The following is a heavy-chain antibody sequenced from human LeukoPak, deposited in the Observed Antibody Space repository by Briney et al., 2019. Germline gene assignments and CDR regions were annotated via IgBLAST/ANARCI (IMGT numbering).Heavy chain of an antibody. CDR3: ARERNAGIGYFDY. CDR1: GFTVSTNY. CDR2: IYSGGST. V-gene: IGHV3-66*01. J-gene: IGHJ4*02. D-gene: IGHD1-1*01. Sequence: PGGSLRLSCAASGFTVSTNYMTWVRQAPGKGLEWVSVIYSGGSTYYADSVKGRFTISRDNSKNTLYLQMNSLRPEDTAVYYCARERNAGIGYFDYWGQGTLVTVSS.